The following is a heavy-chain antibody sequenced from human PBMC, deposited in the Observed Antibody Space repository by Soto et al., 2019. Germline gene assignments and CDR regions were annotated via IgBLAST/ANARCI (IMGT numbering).Heavy chain of an antibody. V-gene: IGHV1-18*01. CDR3: ARVGEIVVVPAATPYYYYMDV. D-gene: IGHD2-2*01. Sequence: ASVKVSCKASGYTFTSYGIRWVRQAPGQGLEWMGWISAYNGNTNYAQKLQGRVTMTTDTSTSTAYMELRSLRSDDTAVYYCARVGEIVVVPAATPYYYYMDVWGKGTTVTVSS. J-gene: IGHJ6*03. CDR1: GYTFTSYG. CDR2: ISAYNGNT.